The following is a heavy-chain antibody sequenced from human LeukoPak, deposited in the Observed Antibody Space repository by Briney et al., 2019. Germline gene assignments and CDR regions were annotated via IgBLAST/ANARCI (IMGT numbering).Heavy chain of an antibody. CDR2: IYYSGST. Sequence: SETLSLTCTVSGGSISSGDYYWSWIRQTPGKGLEWIGYIYYSGSTYYNPSLKSRVTISVDTSKNQFSLKLSSVTAADTAVYYCARESPSTNWFDPWGQGTLVTVSS. D-gene: IGHD5/OR15-5a*01. CDR1: GGSISSGDYY. V-gene: IGHV4-30-4*08. J-gene: IGHJ5*02. CDR3: ARESPSTNWFDP.